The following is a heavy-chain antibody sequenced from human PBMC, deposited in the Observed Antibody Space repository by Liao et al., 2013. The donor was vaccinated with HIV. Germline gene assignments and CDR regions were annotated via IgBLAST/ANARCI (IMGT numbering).Heavy chain of an antibody. Sequence: QVQLQQWGAGLLKPSETLSLTCAVYGESLSGYHWTWIRQPPGKGLEWIGKVSHSGSTNYNPSLKSRVTISVDRSENQFSLKLSSVTAADTAVYYCARDQYYYDSSGSYYGVYYYYMDVWGKGTTVTVSS. J-gene: IGHJ6*03. D-gene: IGHD3-22*01. CDR2: VSHSGST. V-gene: IGHV4-34*01. CDR3: ARDQYYYDSSGSYYGVYYYYMDV. CDR1: GESLSGYH.